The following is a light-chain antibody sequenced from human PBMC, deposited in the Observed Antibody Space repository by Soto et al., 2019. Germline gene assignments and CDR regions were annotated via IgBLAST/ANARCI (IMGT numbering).Light chain of an antibody. CDR3: HQYYSPPFA. V-gene: IGKV4-1*01. CDR1: QTILYGSNNKNY. J-gene: IGKJ3*01. CDR2: WAS. Sequence: IVMTQSPESLGVSLGERATINCKSNQTILYGSNNKNYLSWYQQKPGQPPKLLIYWASTRKYGVPERFSGSGSGTDFTLSITNLQAEDVAVYYCHQYYSPPFAVGPGTKVHL.